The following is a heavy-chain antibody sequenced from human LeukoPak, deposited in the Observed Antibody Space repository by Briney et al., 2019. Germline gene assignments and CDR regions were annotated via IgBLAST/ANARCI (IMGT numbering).Heavy chain of an antibody. CDR3: ARPETGYYGSGSYYGY. D-gene: IGHD3-10*01. Sequence: GGSLRLSCAASGFTFSTNSMNWVRQAPGKGLEWVSSISSSSSYIYYADSVKGRFTISRDNAKNSLYLQMNSLRAEDTAVYYCARPETGYYGSGSYYGYWGQGTLVTVSS. CDR1: GFTFSTNS. CDR2: ISSSSSYI. V-gene: IGHV3-21*01. J-gene: IGHJ4*02.